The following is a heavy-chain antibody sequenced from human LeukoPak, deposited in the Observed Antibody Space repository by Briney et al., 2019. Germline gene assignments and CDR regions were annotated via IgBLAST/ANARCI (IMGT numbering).Heavy chain of an antibody. CDR3: AKDFSARGNYGYGRLDP. V-gene: IGHV3-23*01. CDR2: ISGSGDYS. D-gene: IGHD4-17*01. CDR1: GFTFSNYV. J-gene: IGHJ5*02. Sequence: HPGGSLRLSCAASGFTFSNYVMNWVRRAPGKGLEWVSAISGSGDYSNSADSVKGRFTISRDNSENTLYLQMNSLRAEDTAVYYCAKDFSARGNYGYGRLDPWGQGTLVTVSS.